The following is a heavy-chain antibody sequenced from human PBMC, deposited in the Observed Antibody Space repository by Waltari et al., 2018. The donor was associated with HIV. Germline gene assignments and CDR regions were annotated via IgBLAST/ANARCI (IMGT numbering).Heavy chain of an antibody. CDR1: GFTFSSYW. CDR3: ARPIGRGQDY. CDR2: IKQDGSEK. J-gene: IGHJ4*02. Sequence: EVQLVESGGGLVQPGGSLRLSCAASGFTFSSYWMSWVRQAPGEGLEWVANIKQDGSEKNYVDSVKGRFTISRDNAKNSLYLQMNSLRVEDTAVYYCARPIGRGQDYWGQGTLVTVSS. V-gene: IGHV3-7*01.